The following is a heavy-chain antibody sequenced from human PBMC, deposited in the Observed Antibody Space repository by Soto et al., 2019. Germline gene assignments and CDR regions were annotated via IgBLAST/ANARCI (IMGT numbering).Heavy chain of an antibody. D-gene: IGHD1-26*01. Sequence: SETLSLTCTVSGGSISSGDYYWSWIRQPPGKGLEWIGYIYYSGSTYYNPSLKSRVTISVDTSKNQFSLKLSSVTAADTAVYYCARDWFGSYGRWFAPWGQGTLVTVSS. CDR2: IYYSGST. CDR3: ARDWFGSYGRWFAP. CDR1: GGSISSGDYY. J-gene: IGHJ5*02. V-gene: IGHV4-30-4*01.